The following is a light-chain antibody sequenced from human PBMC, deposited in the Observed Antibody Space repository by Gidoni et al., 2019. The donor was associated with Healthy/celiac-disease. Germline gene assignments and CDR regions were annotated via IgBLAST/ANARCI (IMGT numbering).Light chain of an antibody. CDR2: RNN. J-gene: IGLJ1*01. CDR1: SSNIGSNS. Sequence: QSVLTQPPSASGTPGQRVTISCSGSSSNIGSNSVYWYQQLPGTAPKLLIYRNNQRPSGVPARFSGSKSGTSASLAISGLRSEDEADYYCAAWDDSLSGYVFGTGTKVTVL. CDR3: AAWDDSLSGYV. V-gene: IGLV1-47*01.